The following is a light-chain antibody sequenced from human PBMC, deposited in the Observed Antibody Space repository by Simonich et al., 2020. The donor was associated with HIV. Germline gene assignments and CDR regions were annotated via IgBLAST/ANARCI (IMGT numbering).Light chain of an antibody. Sequence: DIQMTQSPSSLPASVGERVTITCQASQDITNYLNWYQQKPGKAPKLLIYKASSLESGVPSRFSGSGSGTQFTLTISSLQPDDFATYYCQQYNSYSWTFGQGTKVEIK. CDR2: KAS. CDR1: QDITNY. V-gene: IGKV1-5*03. CDR3: QQYNSYSWT. J-gene: IGKJ1*01.